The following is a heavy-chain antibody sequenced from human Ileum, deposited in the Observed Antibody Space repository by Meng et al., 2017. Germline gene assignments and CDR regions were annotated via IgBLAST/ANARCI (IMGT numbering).Heavy chain of an antibody. CDR1: AFAFSNHW. D-gene: IGHD3-9*01. Sequence: GGSLRLSCAASAFAFSNHWMSWVRQAPGKGLEWVAGVKQDESLKYYVDSVKGRFTISRDNAKKSLFLQMNSLRAEDTAVYYCASSIIGAADDINFDHWGQGTLVTVSS. CDR3: ASSIIGAADDINFDH. CDR2: VKQDESLK. J-gene: IGHJ4*02. V-gene: IGHV3-7*01.